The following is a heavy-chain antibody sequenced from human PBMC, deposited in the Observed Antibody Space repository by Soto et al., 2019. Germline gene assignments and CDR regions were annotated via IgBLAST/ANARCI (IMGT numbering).Heavy chain of an antibody. CDR1: GFTFSSYG. D-gene: IGHD6-13*01. V-gene: IGHV3-23*01. Sequence: EVQLLESGGGLVQPGGSLRLSCAASGFTFSSYGMSWVRQASGKGLEWVSTISSSGGSTYYADSVKGRFTISRDNSKNTLYLKMSSLRAEDTALYYCAKGVSWAFYDSWGQGTLVTVSS. J-gene: IGHJ4*02. CDR3: AKGVSWAFYDS. CDR2: ISSSGGST.